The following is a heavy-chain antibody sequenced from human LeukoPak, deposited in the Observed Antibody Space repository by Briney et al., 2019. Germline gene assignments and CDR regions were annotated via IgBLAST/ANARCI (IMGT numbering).Heavy chain of an antibody. V-gene: IGHV3-23*01. J-gene: IGHJ4*02. D-gene: IGHD6-19*01. CDR2: ISGSGGST. CDR3: AKGISSVGRGLFDY. Sequence: GGSLRLSCEASGFTFSSYTMSWVRQAPGKGLEWVSAISGSGGSTYYADSVKGRFTISRDNSKNTLYLQMNSLRAEDTAVYYCAKGISSVGRGLFDYWGQGTLVTVSS. CDR1: GFTFSSYT.